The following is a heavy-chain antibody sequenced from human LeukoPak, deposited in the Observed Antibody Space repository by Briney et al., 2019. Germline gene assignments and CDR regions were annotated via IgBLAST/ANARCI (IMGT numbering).Heavy chain of an antibody. CDR1: GGSISSSSYY. J-gene: IGHJ4*02. Sequence: PSETLSLTCTVSGGSISSSSYYWGWIRQPPGKGLEWIGSIYYSGSTYYNPSLKSRVTISVDTSKNQFSLKLSSVTAADTAVYYCARVNGADYVWGSYRSDFDYWGQGTLVTVSS. V-gene: IGHV4-39*07. CDR3: ARVNGADYVWGSYRSDFDY. CDR2: IYYSGST. D-gene: IGHD3-16*02.